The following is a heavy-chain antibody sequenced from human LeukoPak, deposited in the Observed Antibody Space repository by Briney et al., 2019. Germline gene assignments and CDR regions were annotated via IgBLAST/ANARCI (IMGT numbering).Heavy chain of an antibody. J-gene: IGHJ6*03. Sequence: SETLSLTCTVSGGSISSHYWGWIRQPPGKGLEWIGYIYYSGTTYYNPSLKSRVTISIDTSKNQFSLNLSSVTAADTAVYYCARGGYSNYYYYYYMDVWGNGTTVTVSS. CDR1: GGSISSHY. CDR3: ARGGYSNYYYYYYMDV. V-gene: IGHV4-59*11. D-gene: IGHD4-11*01. CDR2: IYYSGTT.